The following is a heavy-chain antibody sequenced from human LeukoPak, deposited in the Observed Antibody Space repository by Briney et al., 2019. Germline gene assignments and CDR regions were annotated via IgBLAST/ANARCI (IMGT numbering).Heavy chain of an antibody. Sequence: GGSLRLSCAASGFTFSNYAMNWVRQAPGKGLEWVSSISSSSSYIYYADAVKGRFTISRDNAKNSLYLQMNSLRDEDTAVYYCARGLAGGLLFDYWGQGTLVTVSS. CDR1: GFTFSNYA. V-gene: IGHV3-21*01. CDR2: ISSSSSYI. CDR3: ARGLAGGLLFDY. J-gene: IGHJ4*02. D-gene: IGHD1-26*01.